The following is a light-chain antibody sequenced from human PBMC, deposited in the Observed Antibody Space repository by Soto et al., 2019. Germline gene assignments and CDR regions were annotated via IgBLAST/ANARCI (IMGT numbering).Light chain of an antibody. J-gene: IGLJ3*02. V-gene: IGLV1-44*01. CDR1: SSNIGTYT. CDR3: ASWDDNLNGGV. Sequence: QSALTQPPSASGTPGQRVTISCSGTSSNIGTYTVNWYQQLPGTAPKLLIYTDYQRPSGVPDRFSGSKSGTSASLAINGLHSEDEADYYCASWDDNLNGGVFVGGTKVTVL. CDR2: TDY.